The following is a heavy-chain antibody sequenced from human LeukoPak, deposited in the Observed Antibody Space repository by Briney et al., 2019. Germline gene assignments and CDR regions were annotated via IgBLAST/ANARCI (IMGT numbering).Heavy chain of an antibody. V-gene: IGHV3-43*01. CDR1: GFAFDDYF. J-gene: IGHJ5*01. CDR2: ISWNGASK. D-gene: IGHD6-6*01. Sequence: GGSLRLSCAASGFAFDDYFMHWVRQAPGKGLEWVSVISWNGASKYYADSVRGRFTISRDSSKNSLYLQMNSLRTEDTALYYCAKDSAGRTIAARWFDSWGQGTLVTVSS. CDR3: AKDSAGRTIAARWFDS.